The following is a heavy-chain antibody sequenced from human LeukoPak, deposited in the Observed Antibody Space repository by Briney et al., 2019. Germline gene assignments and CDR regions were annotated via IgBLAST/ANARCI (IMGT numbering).Heavy chain of an antibody. CDR1: GGSVSSGSYY. V-gene: IGHV4-61*01. CDR2: IYYSGST. Sequence: SETLSLTCTVSGGSVSSGSYYWSWIRQPPGKGLEWIGYIYYSGSTNYNPSLKGRVSISGDTSKNRFSLKLNSVTAADTALYYCARDRDNSGWYDYWGQGILVTVSS. D-gene: IGHD6-19*01. J-gene: IGHJ4*02. CDR3: ARDRDNSGWYDY.